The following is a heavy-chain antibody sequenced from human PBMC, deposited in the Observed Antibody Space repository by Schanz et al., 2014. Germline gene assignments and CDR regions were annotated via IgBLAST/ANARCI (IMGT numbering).Heavy chain of an antibody. D-gene: IGHD6-25*01. Sequence: QVQLVESGGGVVQPGGSLRLSCAAYGFTLSSYAMHWVRQAPGKGLEWVAVICSDGSTKYYADSVKGRFTISRDNSKNTLYLQMNSLRAEYASVDFWARVRRRIAAPSTPSFRNDYYYAMDVWGQGTTVTVSS. CDR1: GFTLSSYA. CDR2: ICSDGSTK. CDR3: ARVRRRIAAPSTPSFRNDYYYAMDV. V-gene: IGHV3-33*08. J-gene: IGHJ6*02.